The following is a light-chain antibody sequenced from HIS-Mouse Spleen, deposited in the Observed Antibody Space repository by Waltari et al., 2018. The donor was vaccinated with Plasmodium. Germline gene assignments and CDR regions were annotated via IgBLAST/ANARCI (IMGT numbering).Light chain of an antibody. CDR3: QTWGTGMGV. CDR1: SGHTSYA. Sequence: QLVLTQSPSASASLGAFVKLTCTLSSGHTSYAIAWHQQQPEKGPRYLMKLNSDGSHSKGDGIPDRFSGSSSGAERYLTISSLQSEDEADYYCQTWGTGMGVFGGGTKLTVL. J-gene: IGLJ2*01. CDR2: LNSDGSH. V-gene: IGLV4-69*01.